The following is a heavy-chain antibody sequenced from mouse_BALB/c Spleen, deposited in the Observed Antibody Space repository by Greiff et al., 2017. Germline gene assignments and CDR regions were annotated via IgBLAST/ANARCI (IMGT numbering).Heavy chain of an antibody. Sequence: QVQLKESGAELAKPGASVKMSCKASGYTFTSYWMHWVKQRPGQGLEWIGYINPSTGYTEYNQKFKDKATLTADKSSSTAYMQLSSLTSEDSAVYYCARFPHYYGYEDWYFDVWGAGTTVTVSS. CDR2: INPSTGYT. V-gene: IGHV1-7*01. CDR3: ARFPHYYGYEDWYFDV. D-gene: IGHD1-2*01. J-gene: IGHJ1*01. CDR1: GYTFTSYW.